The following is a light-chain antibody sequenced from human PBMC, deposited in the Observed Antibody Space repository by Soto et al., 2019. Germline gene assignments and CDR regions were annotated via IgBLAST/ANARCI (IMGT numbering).Light chain of an antibody. CDR2: AAS. CDR3: QQSYSAPPS. CDR1: QNIDNF. J-gene: IGKJ2*01. V-gene: IGKV1-39*01. Sequence: DIQMTQSPSSLSASIGDRVTITCRASQNIDNFLNWYQWRPGKAPKFLIFAASSLQSGVSSRFSGRGSGTHFSLTITNLQPEDFATYYRQQSYSAPPSFGQGTKLEI.